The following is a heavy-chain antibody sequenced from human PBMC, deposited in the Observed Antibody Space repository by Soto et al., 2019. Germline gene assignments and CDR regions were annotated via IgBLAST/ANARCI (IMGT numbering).Heavy chain of an antibody. CDR1: GFTFSSYG. J-gene: IGHJ4*02. V-gene: IGHV3-33*01. CDR3: ARSIRVRSYDSSGIDY. CDR2: IWYDGSNK. Sequence: QVQLVESGGGVVQPGRSLRLSCAASGFTFSSYGMHWVRQAPGKGLEWVAVIWYDGSNKYYADSVKGRFTISRDNSKNTLYLQMNSLRAEDTAVYYCARSIRVRSYDSSGIDYWGQGTLVTVSS. D-gene: IGHD3-22*01.